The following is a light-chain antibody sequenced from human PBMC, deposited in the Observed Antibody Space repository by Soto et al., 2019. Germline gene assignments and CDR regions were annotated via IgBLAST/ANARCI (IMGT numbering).Light chain of an antibody. J-gene: IGLJ3*02. V-gene: IGLV1-44*01. CDR1: TSNIGTNT. Sequence: QSVLTQPPSASGTPGQRVTISCSGSTSNIGTNTVNWYQQLPGTAPKLLIYHTYQRPSGIPDRFSGSKSGTSASLDISGLQSEDEADYYCTACDGRLDNRVFGGGTQLTV. CDR3: TACDGRLDNRV. CDR2: HTY.